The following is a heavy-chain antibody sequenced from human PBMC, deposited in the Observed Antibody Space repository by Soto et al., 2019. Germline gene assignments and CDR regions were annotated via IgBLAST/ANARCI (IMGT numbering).Heavy chain of an antibody. D-gene: IGHD6-13*01. V-gene: IGHV4-31*03. CDR1: GGSISSGGYY. Sequence: SETMSLTCTVSGGSISSGGYYWSWIRQHPGKGLEWIGYIYYSGSTYYNPSLKSRVTISVDTSKNQFSLKPSSVTAADTAVYYCARRIAAAESYYYYYYMDVWGKGTTVTVSS. CDR3: ARRIAAAESYYYYYYMDV. J-gene: IGHJ6*03. CDR2: IYYSGST.